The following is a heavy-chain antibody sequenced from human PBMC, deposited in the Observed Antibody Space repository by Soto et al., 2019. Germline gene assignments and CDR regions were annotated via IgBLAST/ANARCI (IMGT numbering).Heavy chain of an antibody. CDR3: AREESIGTYIDPSGVRYGMDV. V-gene: IGHV1-3*01. D-gene: IGHD6-6*01. CDR2: INAGNGDT. CDR1: GYTFTTYA. J-gene: IGHJ6*02. Sequence: QVQLVQSGAEVKKPGASVKVSCKASGYTFTTYAMHWVRQAPGQRLEWMGWINAGNGDTKYSQKFKGRVTLTRDTSASTVYMEVSRLRSEDTAVYYCAREESIGTYIDPSGVRYGMDVWGQGTTVTVSS.